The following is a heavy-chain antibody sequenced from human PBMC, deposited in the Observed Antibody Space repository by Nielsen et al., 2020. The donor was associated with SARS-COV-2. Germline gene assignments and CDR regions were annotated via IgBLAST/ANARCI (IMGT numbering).Heavy chain of an antibody. CDR3: ARERETADYYYYMDV. D-gene: IGHD1-14*01. J-gene: IGHJ6*03. Sequence: GESLKISCAASGFTVSSNYMSWVRQAPGKGLEWVSVIYSGGSTYYADSVKGRFTISRHNSKNTLYLQMNSLRAEDTAVYYCARERETADYYYYMDVWGKGTTVTVSS. V-gene: IGHV3-53*04. CDR1: GFTVSSNY. CDR2: IYSGGST.